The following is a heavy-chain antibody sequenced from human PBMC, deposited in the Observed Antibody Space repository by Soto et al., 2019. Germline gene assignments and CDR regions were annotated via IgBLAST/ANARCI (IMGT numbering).Heavy chain of an antibody. J-gene: IGHJ5*02. CDR1: GYTFTSYG. V-gene: IGHV1-18*04. CDR2: ISAYNGNT. Sequence: QVQLVQSGAEVKKPGASVKVSCKASGYTFTSYGISWVRQAPGQGLEWMGWISAYNGNTNYAQKLQGRVTMTTDTSTSAAYMELRSLRSDDTAVYYCARDSGWSSWVEMARNDWFDPWGQGTLVTVSS. CDR3: ARDSGWSSWVEMARNDWFDP. D-gene: IGHD1-26*01.